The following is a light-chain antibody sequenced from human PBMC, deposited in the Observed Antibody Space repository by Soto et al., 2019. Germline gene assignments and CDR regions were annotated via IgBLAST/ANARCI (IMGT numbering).Light chain of an antibody. J-gene: IGKJ1*01. CDR1: QSISSW. CDR2: KPS. Sequence: DIQMTQSPSPLSASVGDRVTITCRASQSISSWLAWYQQKPGKAPKPLIYKPSSLESVVPSRFSGSGAGTEFTLTISSLQPDDFATYYCQQYNSYPRTFGQGTKVEIK. CDR3: QQYNSYPRT. V-gene: IGKV1-5*03.